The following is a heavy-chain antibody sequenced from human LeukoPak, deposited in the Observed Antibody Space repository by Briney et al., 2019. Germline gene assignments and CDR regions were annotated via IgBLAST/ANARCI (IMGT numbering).Heavy chain of an antibody. CDR3: ARILRYQLVDYHALDV. CDR1: GFRFSDYA. CDR2: IDGTSAYR. Sequence: GGSLRLFCAASGFRFSDYAINWVRQAPGKGLEWVSAIDGTSAYRYYGDSVKGRFTISRDNAKSSVSLQMNSLRDDDTAVYYCARILRYQLVDYHALDVWGQGATVTVSS. D-gene: IGHD2-2*01. J-gene: IGHJ6*02. V-gene: IGHV3-21*01.